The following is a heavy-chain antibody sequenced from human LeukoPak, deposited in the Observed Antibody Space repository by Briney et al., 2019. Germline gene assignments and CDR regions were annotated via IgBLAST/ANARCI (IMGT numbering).Heavy chain of an antibody. V-gene: IGHV1-18*01. J-gene: IGHJ5*02. CDR1: GYTFTSYG. CDR2: ISAYNGNT. D-gene: IGHD3-10*01. Sequence: GASVKVSCKASGYTFTSYGISWVRQAPGQGLEGMGWISAYNGNTNYAQKLQGRVTMTTDTSTSTAYMELRRLRSDDTAVYYCARDSMVRGVIITTPARFDPWGQGTLVTVSS. CDR3: ARDSMVRGVIITTPARFDP.